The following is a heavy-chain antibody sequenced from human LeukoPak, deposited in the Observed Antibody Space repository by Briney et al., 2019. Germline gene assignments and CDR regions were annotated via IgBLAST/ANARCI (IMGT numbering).Heavy chain of an antibody. Sequence: GGSLRLSCAPSGLTFSIHGTNWVRQSPGKGLECVSGISPSGDILYYADSVKGQFTISRDNSKNTVSLQMNSLRAEDTALYYCAKDDAWGRFQSWGQGTLVTVSS. J-gene: IGHJ1*01. CDR1: GLTFSIHG. D-gene: IGHD3-16*01. V-gene: IGHV3-23*01. CDR3: AKDDAWGRFQS. CDR2: ISPSGDIL.